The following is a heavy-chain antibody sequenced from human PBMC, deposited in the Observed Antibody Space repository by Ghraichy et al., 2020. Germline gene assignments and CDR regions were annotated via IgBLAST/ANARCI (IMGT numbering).Heavy chain of an antibody. CDR2: ISSSSSYI. CDR3: ARAGGIVGATTDY. V-gene: IGHV3-21*01. D-gene: IGHD1-26*01. Sequence: GGSLRLSCAASGFTFSSYSMNWVRQAPGKGLEWVSSISSSSSYIYYADSVKGRFTISRDNAKNSLYLQMNSLRAEDTAVYYCARAGGIVGATTDYWGQGTLVTVSS. CDR1: GFTFSSYS. J-gene: IGHJ4*02.